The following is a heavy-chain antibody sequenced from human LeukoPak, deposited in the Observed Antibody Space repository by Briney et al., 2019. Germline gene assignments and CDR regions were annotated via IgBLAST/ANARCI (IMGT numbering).Heavy chain of an antibody. D-gene: IGHD3-22*01. CDR1: GFTLSSYS. Sequence: GGSLRLSCAASGFTLSSYSMNRVHQAPGKGLEWVSYISSSSTTIYYSDSVKGRITISRDNAKNSLYLQMNSLGAEDTAVYYCARVSRPGSYYYNTSGYRPLDYWGQGTLVTVSS. CDR3: ARVSRPGSYYYNTSGYRPLDY. J-gene: IGHJ4*02. V-gene: IGHV3-48*04. CDR2: ISSSSTTI.